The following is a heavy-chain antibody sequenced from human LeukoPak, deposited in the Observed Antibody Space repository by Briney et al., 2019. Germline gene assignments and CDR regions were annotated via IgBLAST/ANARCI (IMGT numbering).Heavy chain of an antibody. CDR1: GGTFSSYA. CDR3: ARDSRRYFESNWFDP. Sequence: SVKVSCKASGGTFSSYAISWVRQAPGQGLEWMGGIIPIFGTANYAQKFQGRVTITADKSTSTAYMELSSLRSEDTAVYYCARDSRRYFESNWFDPWGQGTLVTVSS. J-gene: IGHJ5*02. CDR2: IIPIFGTA. D-gene: IGHD3-9*01. V-gene: IGHV1-69*06.